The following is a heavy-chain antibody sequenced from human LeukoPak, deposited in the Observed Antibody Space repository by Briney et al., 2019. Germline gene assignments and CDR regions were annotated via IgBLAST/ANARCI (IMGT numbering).Heavy chain of an antibody. J-gene: IGHJ4*02. CDR3: AKIPKGGYFDY. CDR1: GFTFNNYA. CDR2: ISPSGDST. V-gene: IGHV3-23*01. Sequence: GGSLRLSCAASGFTFNNYAMNWVRQAPGKGLEWVSHISPSGDSTYYADSVKGRFTISRDSSKNTLSLQMNSLRAEDTAVYYCAKIPKGGYFDYWGQGTLVTVSS. D-gene: IGHD2-2*01.